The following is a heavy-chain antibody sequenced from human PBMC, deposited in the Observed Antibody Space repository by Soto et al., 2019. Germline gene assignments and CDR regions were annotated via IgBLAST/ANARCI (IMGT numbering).Heavy chain of an antibody. CDR2: IYRGGST. J-gene: IGHJ4*02. Sequence: EVHLVESGGGLVQPGGSLRLSCAASAFTVSSNYMSWVRQAPGKGLEWVSIIYRGGSTYYAESVKGRFTISRDNSKNTLFLQMNRLRAEDTAVYYCARVEDGDYFNYWGQGTLVTVSS. CDR1: AFTVSSNY. CDR3: ARVEDGDYFNY. V-gene: IGHV3-66*01. D-gene: IGHD4-17*01.